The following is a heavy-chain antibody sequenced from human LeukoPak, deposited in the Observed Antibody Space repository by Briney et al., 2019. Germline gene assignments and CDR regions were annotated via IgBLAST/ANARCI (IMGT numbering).Heavy chain of an antibody. V-gene: IGHV3-23*01. D-gene: IGHD3-10*01. Sequence: GGSLRLSCAASGFTFSSYAMSWVRQAPGKGLEWVSAISGSGGSTYYADSVKGRFTISRDNSKNTLYLQMNSLRAEDTAAYYCAKCPSRYGSNPYFDYWGRGTLVTVSS. J-gene: IGHJ4*02. CDR1: GFTFSSYA. CDR3: AKCPSRYGSNPYFDY. CDR2: ISGSGGST.